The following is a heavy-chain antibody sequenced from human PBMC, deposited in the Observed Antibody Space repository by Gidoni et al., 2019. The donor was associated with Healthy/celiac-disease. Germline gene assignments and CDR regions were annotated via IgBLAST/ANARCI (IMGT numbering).Heavy chain of an antibody. CDR3: ATPERYSSSWSAEYFQH. CDR1: GFSLSTSGVG. CDR2: IYWNDDK. Sequence: QITLKESGPTLVKPTQTLTLTCTFSGFSLSTSGVGVGWIRQPPGKALEWLALIYWNDDKRYSPSLKSRLTITKDTSKNQVVLTMTNMDPVDTATYYCATPERYSSSWSAEYFQHWGQGTLVTVSS. J-gene: IGHJ1*01. V-gene: IGHV2-5*01. D-gene: IGHD6-13*01.